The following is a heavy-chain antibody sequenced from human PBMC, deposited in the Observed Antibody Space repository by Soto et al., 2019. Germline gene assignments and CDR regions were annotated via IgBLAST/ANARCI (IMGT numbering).Heavy chain of an antibody. D-gene: IGHD3-22*01. J-gene: IGHJ5*02. CDR2: INTCNGNT. V-gene: IGHV1-18*04. CDR1: GYTFVSYG. Sequence: QIQLVQSAAEVKKPGASVKVSCKASGYTFVSYGISWVRQAPGQGLEWMGWINTCNGNTNFAQKLQGRVTLTTDTSTTIAYMDLGSLKSDDTAVYYCAREQNYCERRGFFDHWGQGTLITVSS. CDR3: AREQNYCERRGFFDH.